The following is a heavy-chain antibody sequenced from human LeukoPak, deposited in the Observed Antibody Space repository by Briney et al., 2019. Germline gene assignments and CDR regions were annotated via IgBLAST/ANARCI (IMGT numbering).Heavy chain of an antibody. V-gene: IGHV1-69*13. D-gene: IGHD2-15*01. J-gene: IGHJ6*03. Sequence: SVKVSCKASEGTFSSYAISWVRQAPGQGLEWMGGIIPIFGRANYAQKFQGRVTITADESTSTAYMELSSLRSEDTAVYYCARAWDIVVVVAAPDEDYYYYYMDVWGKGTTVTVSS. CDR1: EGTFSSYA. CDR3: ARAWDIVVVVAAPDEDYYYYYMDV. CDR2: IIPIFGRA.